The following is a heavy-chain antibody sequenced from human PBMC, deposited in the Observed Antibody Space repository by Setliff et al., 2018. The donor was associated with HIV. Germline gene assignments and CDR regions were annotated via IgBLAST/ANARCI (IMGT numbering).Heavy chain of an antibody. CDR3: ARDSSSWYEFYFDC. V-gene: IGHV3-74*01. CDR1: GFTFRNYW. D-gene: IGHD6-13*01. Sequence: GGSLRLSCAASGFTFRNYWMHWVRQAPGKGLVWVSRIDGDGSGTSYADSVQGRFTISRDNAKNTLYLQMNSLRAEDTAVYYCARDSSSWYEFYFDCWGQGTLVTVSS. J-gene: IGHJ4*02. CDR2: IDGDGSGT.